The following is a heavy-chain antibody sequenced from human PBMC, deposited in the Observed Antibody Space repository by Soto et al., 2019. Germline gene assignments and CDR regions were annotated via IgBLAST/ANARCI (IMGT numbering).Heavy chain of an antibody. CDR3: VVEYRLPEHPWFGESPIAFDY. V-gene: IGHV1-69*02. CDR1: GSTFGSYT. J-gene: IGHJ4*02. CDR2: IIPILGIA. Sequence: SVKVSCKASGSTFGSYTISWGRQAPGQGLEWMGRIIPILGIANYAQKFQGRVTITADKSTITAYMELSSLRSEDTAVYYCVVEYRLPEHPWFGESPIAFDYWGQGTLVTASS. D-gene: IGHD3-10*01.